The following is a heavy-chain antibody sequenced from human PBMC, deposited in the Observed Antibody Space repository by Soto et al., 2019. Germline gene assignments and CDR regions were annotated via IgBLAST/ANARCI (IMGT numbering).Heavy chain of an antibody. D-gene: IGHD3-9*01. CDR1: GFTFSSYA. CDR2: ISYDGSNK. Sequence: GGSLRLSCADSGFTFSSYAMHWVRQAPGKGLEWVAVISYDGSNKYYADSVKGRFTISRDNSKNTLYLQMNSLRAEDTAVYYCARVNAYYDILTGSFDYWGQGTLVTVSS. CDR3: ARVNAYYDILTGSFDY. J-gene: IGHJ4*02. V-gene: IGHV3-30-3*01.